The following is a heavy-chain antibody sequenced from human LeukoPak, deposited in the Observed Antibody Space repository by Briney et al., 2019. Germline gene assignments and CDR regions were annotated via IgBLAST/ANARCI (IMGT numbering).Heavy chain of an antibody. CDR2: IIPIFGTA. J-gene: IGHJ4*02. CDR1: GGTFSSHA. CDR3: ATGLGYCSSTSCPRVAY. D-gene: IGHD2-2*01. V-gene: IGHV1-69*13. Sequence: SVKVSCKASGGTFSSHAISWVRQAPGQGLEWMGGIIPIFGTANYAQKFQGRVTITADESTSTAYMELSSLRSEDTAVYYCATGLGYCSSTSCPRVAYWGQGTLVTVSS.